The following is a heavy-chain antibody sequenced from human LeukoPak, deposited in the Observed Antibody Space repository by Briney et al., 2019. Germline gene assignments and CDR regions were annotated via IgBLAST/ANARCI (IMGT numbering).Heavy chain of an antibody. J-gene: IGHJ6*02. CDR2: ISGSGGGT. CDR1: GFTFSNYA. D-gene: IGHD6-13*01. CDR3: AKAASSSWPSYQYGMDV. Sequence: GGSLRLSCAASGFTFSNYAMSWVRQAPGKGLEWVSAISGSGGGTYYADSVKGRFTFSRDNSENTLYLQMNDLRVDDTAVYYCAKAASSSWPSYQYGMDVWGQGTTVTVSS. V-gene: IGHV3-23*01.